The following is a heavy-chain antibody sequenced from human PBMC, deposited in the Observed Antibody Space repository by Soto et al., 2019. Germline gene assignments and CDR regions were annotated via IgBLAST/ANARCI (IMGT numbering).Heavy chain of an antibody. CDR3: AREPYSVSGKRLLDS. J-gene: IGHJ4*02. Sequence: PSETLSLTCIVSGGYISSGGYYWSWIRQHPGKGLEWIGYIYYSGSTYYNPSLKSRVTISVDTSKNQFSLKLSSVTAADTAVYYCAREPYSVSGKRLLDSWGQGTLVTVSS. D-gene: IGHD3-10*01. CDR2: IYYSGST. V-gene: IGHV4-31*03. CDR1: GGYISSGGYY.